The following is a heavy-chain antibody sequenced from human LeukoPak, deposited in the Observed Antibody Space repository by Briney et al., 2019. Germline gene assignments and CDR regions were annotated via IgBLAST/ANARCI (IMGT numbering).Heavy chain of an antibody. Sequence: GGSLRLSCTASGFTFGDYAMSWFRQAPGKGLEWVGFIRSKAYGGTTEYAASVKGRFTISRDDSKSIAYLQMNSLKTEDTAVYYCTSGHDYGDYSYGMDVWGQGTTVTVSS. CDR1: GFTFGDYA. V-gene: IGHV3-49*03. CDR3: TSGHDYGDYSYGMDV. J-gene: IGHJ6*02. CDR2: IRSKAYGGTT. D-gene: IGHD3-16*01.